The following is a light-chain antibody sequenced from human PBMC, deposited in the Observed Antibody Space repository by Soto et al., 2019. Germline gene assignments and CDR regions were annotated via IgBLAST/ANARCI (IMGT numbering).Light chain of an antibody. J-gene: IGLJ2*01. CDR3: QSYDSSLSVV. V-gene: IGLV1-40*01. CDR2: GDS. CDR1: SSNIGAGYD. Sequence: QSVLTQPPSVSGAPGQRVTISCTGSSSNIGAGYDVHWYQQVPGTAPKLLIYGDSNRPSGVPDRFSGSKSGTSASLAITGLQAEDEADYHCQSYDSSLSVVFGGGTKLTVL.